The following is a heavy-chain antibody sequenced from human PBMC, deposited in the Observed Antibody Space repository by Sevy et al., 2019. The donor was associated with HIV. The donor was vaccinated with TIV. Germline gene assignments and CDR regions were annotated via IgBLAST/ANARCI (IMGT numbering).Heavy chain of an antibody. V-gene: IGHV3-33*01. CDR1: GFTFSNYD. CDR2: VSHDGTNR. D-gene: IGHD3-16*02. Sequence: GGSLRLSCAASGFTFSNYDIHWVRQAPGKGLEWVAVVSHDGTNRYYADSVKGRFAISRDNSNNTLYLQMFGLRAEDTAIDYCARGPSVEYFVWGSYRSPTFDSWGQGSLVTVSS. CDR3: ARGPSVEYFVWGSYRSPTFDS. J-gene: IGHJ4*02.